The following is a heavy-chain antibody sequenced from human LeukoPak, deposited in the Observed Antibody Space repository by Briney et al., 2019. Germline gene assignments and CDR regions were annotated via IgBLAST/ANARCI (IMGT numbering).Heavy chain of an antibody. CDR2: INPNSGGT. Sequence: GASVKVSCKASGYSFTCYYMHWVRQAPGQGLEWMGWINPNSGGTNYAQKFQGRVTMTRDTSISTAYMELSRLRSDDTAVYYCARDYDSSGYYPQYAFDIWGQGTMVTVSS. D-gene: IGHD3-22*01. J-gene: IGHJ3*02. CDR3: ARDYDSSGYYPQYAFDI. V-gene: IGHV1-2*02. CDR1: GYSFTCYY.